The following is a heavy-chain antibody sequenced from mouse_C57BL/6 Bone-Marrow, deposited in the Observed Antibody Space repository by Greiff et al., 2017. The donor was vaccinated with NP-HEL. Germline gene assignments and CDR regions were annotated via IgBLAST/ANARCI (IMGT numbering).Heavy chain of an antibody. J-gene: IGHJ1*03. CDR2: IRNKANGYTT. Sequence: EVHLVESGGGLVQPGGSLSLSCAASGFTFTDYYMSWVRQPPGKALEWLGFIRNKANGYTTEYSASVKGRFTISRDNSQSILYLQMNALRAEDSATYYCARSPYGNHWYFDVWGTGTTVTVSS. CDR3: ARSPYGNHWYFDV. D-gene: IGHD2-1*01. CDR1: GFTFTDYY. V-gene: IGHV7-3*01.